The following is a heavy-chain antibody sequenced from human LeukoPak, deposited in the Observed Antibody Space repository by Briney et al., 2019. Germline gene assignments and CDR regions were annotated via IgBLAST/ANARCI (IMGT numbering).Heavy chain of an antibody. CDR1: GGSFSGYY. D-gene: IGHD3-3*01. CDR3: ARGGLEWLLPDNWFDP. V-gene: IGHV4-34*01. J-gene: IGHJ5*02. Sequence: SETLSLTCAVYGGSFSGYYWSWIRQPPGKGLEWIGEINHSGSTNYHPSLKSRVTISVDTSKNQFSLKLSSVTAADTAVYYCARGGLEWLLPDNWFDPWGQGTLVTVSS. CDR2: INHSGST.